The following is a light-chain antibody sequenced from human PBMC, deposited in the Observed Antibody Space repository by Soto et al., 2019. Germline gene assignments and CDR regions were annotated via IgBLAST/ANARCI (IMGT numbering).Light chain of an antibody. CDR1: SSDVGVYNY. CDR2: DVT. Sequence: QSALTQPASVSGSPGQSIAISCTGTSSDVGVYNYVSWYQHHPGKAPKLMIYDVTNRPSGVSDRFSGSKSGNTASLTISGLQAEDEADYYCSSYTISSTYVFGSGTKVTVL. J-gene: IGLJ1*01. V-gene: IGLV2-14*03. CDR3: SSYTISSTYV.